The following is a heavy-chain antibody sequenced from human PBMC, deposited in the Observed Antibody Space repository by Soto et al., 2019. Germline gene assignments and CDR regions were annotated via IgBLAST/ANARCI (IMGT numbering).Heavy chain of an antibody. CDR1: GFSFEIYH. V-gene: IGHV3-21*01. CDR3: ARQRFGSFSGSYVFDL. Sequence: GGSLRLSCEAAGFSFEIYHMNWVRQAPGKGLEWVSSISSGSDSIFYGDSVKGRFIISRDNAKNSLFLQMNNLSGDDTAVYYCARQRFGSFSGSYVFDLWGQGTPVTVSS. D-gene: IGHD3-16*01. CDR2: ISSGSDSI. J-gene: IGHJ5*02.